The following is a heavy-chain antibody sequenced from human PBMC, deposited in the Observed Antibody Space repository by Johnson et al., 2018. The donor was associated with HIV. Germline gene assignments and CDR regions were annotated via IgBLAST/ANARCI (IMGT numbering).Heavy chain of an antibody. CDR2: ISSSGATT. D-gene: IGHD3-22*01. CDR3: ARGLTMIVVVDAFDI. J-gene: IGHJ3*02. Sequence: QVQLVESGGGLVKPGGSLRLSCAASGFTFSDYYMSWIRQAPGKGLEWVSYISSSGATTYYADSVKGRFTISRDNAKKSLYLQMNSLRDEDTSVYYCARGLTMIVVVDAFDIWGQGTMVTVSS. V-gene: IGHV3-11*04. CDR1: GFTFSDYY.